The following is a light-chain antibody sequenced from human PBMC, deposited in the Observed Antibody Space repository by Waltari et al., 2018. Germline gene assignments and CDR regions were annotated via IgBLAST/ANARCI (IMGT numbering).Light chain of an antibody. Sequence: DIVMTQSPATLSVSPGERATLSCRASQSVSSYLAWYQQKPGQAPRLLIYGAATRATGIPARFSGSGSGTEFTLTISSLQSEDFAVYYCQQYNNWPLTFGQGTRLEIK. J-gene: IGKJ5*01. CDR2: GAA. CDR3: QQYNNWPLT. V-gene: IGKV3-15*01. CDR1: QSVSSY.